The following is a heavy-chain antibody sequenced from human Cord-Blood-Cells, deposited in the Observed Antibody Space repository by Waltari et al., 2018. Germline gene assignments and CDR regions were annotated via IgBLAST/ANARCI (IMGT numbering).Heavy chain of an antibody. CDR3: ARDRGAAAGTFDY. J-gene: IGHJ4*02. CDR2: IYHSGST. Sequence: QLQLQESGSGLVKPSQTLSLTCAVSGGSISSGGYSWTWIRQPPGKGLEWIGYIYHSGSTYYNPSLKSRVTISVDRSKNQFSLKLSSVTAADTAVYYCARDRGAAAGTFDYWGQGTLVTVSS. CDR1: GGSISSGGYS. V-gene: IGHV4-30-2*01. D-gene: IGHD6-13*01.